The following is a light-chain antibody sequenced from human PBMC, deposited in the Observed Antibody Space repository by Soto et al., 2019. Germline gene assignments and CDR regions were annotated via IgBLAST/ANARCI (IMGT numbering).Light chain of an antibody. CDR1: QSRSIY. CDR2: EAS. V-gene: IGKV1-39*01. CDR3: QQSYSTPT. J-gene: IGKJ1*01. Sequence: DIQLTQSPSSLSASVGDRVTMTCRASQSRSIYLNWYQHKPGKAPKLLIFEASSLQSGVPSRFSGSGSGTDFTLTISSLQLEDIATYYCQQSYSTPTFGQGTTAEIK.